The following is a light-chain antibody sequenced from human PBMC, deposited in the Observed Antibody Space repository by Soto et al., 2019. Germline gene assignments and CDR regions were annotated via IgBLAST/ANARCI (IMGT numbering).Light chain of an antibody. CDR2: KAS. J-gene: IGKJ1*01. CDR1: QSINNW. V-gene: IGKV1-5*03. Sequence: DIQMTQSPSTLSASVGDRVTITCRASQSINNWLAWYQQKPGKAPKLLIYKASNLESGVPSRFSGSGSGTEFTLTISSLQPDDVATYYCQQYNDYSWTFGQGTKVDIK. CDR3: QQYNDYSWT.